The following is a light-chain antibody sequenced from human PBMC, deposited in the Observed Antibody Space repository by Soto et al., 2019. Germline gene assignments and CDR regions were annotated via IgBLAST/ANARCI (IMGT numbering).Light chain of an antibody. CDR1: KLGDKY. J-gene: IGLJ2*01. CDR3: QAWDSGTVV. Sequence: SSELTQPPSVSVSPGQTASITCSGDKLGDKYASWYQQKPGQSPVLVIYHDSKRPSGIPERISGSNSGNTATLTITGTQAMDEADYYCQAWDSGTVVFGGGTKVTVL. CDR2: HDS. V-gene: IGLV3-1*01.